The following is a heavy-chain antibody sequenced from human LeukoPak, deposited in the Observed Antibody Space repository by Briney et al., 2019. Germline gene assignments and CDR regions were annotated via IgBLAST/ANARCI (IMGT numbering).Heavy chain of an antibody. D-gene: IGHD3-3*01. V-gene: IGHV4-34*01. CDR3: ARGIYDFWSGYFFDY. J-gene: IGHJ4*02. CDR1: GGSFSGYY. Sequence: SETLSLTCAVYGGSFSGYYWSWIRQPPGKGLEWIGEINQSGSTNYNPSLKSRVTISVDTSKNQFSLKLSSVTAADTAVYYCARGIYDFWSGYFFDYWGQGTLVTVSS. CDR2: INQSGST.